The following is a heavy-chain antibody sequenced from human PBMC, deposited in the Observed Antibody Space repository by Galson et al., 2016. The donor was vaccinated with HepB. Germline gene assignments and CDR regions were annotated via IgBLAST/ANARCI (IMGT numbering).Heavy chain of an antibody. CDR1: GFTFTHHQ. D-gene: IGHD6-19*01. J-gene: IGHJ4*02. V-gene: IGHV3-23*01. CDR2: ISGDGAST. Sequence: SLRLSCATSGFTFTHHQMHWVRQVPGKGLEWVSTISGDGASTYYADSVKGRFSISRDNSRTTLDLQMHSLRGEDTALYYCAKDPYYSSGWGAFESWGQGTLVTISS. CDR3: AKDPYYSSGWGAFES.